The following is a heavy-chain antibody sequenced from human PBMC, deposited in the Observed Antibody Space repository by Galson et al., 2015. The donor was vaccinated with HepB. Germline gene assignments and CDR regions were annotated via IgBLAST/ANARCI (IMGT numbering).Heavy chain of an antibody. V-gene: IGHV1-46*01. CDR2: INPSGGST. CDR1: GYTFTSYY. CDR3: ARDPGVRNLGWFADRFDP. D-gene: IGHD3-9*01. Sequence: SVKVSCKASGYTFTSYYVHWVRQAPGQGLEWMGMINPSGGSTNYAQQFQGRLSMTRDTSTSTVFMELSSLRSEDTAIYYCARDPGVRNLGWFADRFDPWGQGTRVTVSS. J-gene: IGHJ5*02.